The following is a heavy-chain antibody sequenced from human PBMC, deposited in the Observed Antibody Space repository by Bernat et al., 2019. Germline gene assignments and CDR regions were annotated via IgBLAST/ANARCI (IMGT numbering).Heavy chain of an antibody. CDR1: GFTFSSYA. Sequence: QVQLVESGGGVVQPGRSLRLSCAASGFTFSSYAMHWVRQAPGKGLEWVAVISYDGSNKYYADSVKGRFTISRDNSKNTLYLQMNSLRAEDTAVYYCARDFLRERWPHRLDYWGQGTLVTVSS. CDR2: ISYDGSNK. CDR3: ARDFLRERWPHRLDY. V-gene: IGHV3-30-3*01. J-gene: IGHJ4*02. D-gene: IGHD5-24*01.